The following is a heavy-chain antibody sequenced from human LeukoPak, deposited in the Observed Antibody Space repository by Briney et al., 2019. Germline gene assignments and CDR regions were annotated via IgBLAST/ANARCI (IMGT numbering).Heavy chain of an antibody. CDR3: ARGQGWGVNTVDSTSWYLPSRSYYYGMDV. CDR2: ISYDGSNK. Sequence: GGSLRLSCAASGFTFSSYAMHWVRQAPGKGLEWVAVISYDGSNKYYADSVKGRFTISRDNSKSTLYLQMNSLRAEDTAVYYCARGQGWGVNTVDSTSWYLPSRSYYYGMDVWGQGTTVTVSS. D-gene: IGHD2-2*01. CDR1: GFTFSSYA. J-gene: IGHJ6*02. V-gene: IGHV3-30-3*01.